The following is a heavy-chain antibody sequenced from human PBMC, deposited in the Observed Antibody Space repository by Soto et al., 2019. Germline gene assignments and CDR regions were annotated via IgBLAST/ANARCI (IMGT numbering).Heavy chain of an antibody. CDR2: FDPEDGET. CDR3: AAIPFPPPGIAPKYNYGMDV. Sequence: ASVKVSCKVSGYTLTELSMHWVRQAPGKGLEWMGGFDPEDGETIYAQKFQGRVTMTEDTSTDTAYMELSSLRSEDTAVYYCAAIPFPPPGIAPKYNYGMDVWGQGTTVTVSS. V-gene: IGHV1-24*01. J-gene: IGHJ6*02. D-gene: IGHD6-13*01. CDR1: GYTLTELS.